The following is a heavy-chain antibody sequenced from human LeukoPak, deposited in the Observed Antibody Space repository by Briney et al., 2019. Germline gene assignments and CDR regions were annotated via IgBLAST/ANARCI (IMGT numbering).Heavy chain of an antibody. CDR2: TSSDLNVK. CDR3: AREGYYGSGSPPSLYFDY. D-gene: IGHD3-10*01. CDR1: GFTLSIYS. Sequence: GGSLRLSCAASGFTLSIYSMNWVRQAPGKGLEWVAVTSSDLNVKLYADSVKGRFTISRDNSRSTLYLQMNSLRPEDTAIYYCAREGYYGSGSPPSLYFDYWGQGTLVTVSS. V-gene: IGHV3-30*03. J-gene: IGHJ4*02.